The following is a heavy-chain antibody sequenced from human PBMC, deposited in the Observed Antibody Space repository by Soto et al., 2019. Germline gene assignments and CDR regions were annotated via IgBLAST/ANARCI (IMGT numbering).Heavy chain of an antibody. Sequence: EVQLLESGGGLRQPGGSLRLSCVGSGYNFNKYAVSWVRQAPGKGLEWVSAINIGGDNTFYTDSVKGRFTISRDNSKNMLYLEMNSLTAEDTAVYYCARRAYYVDATGSHAFDIWGQGTRVTVSS. CDR3: ARRAYYVDATGSHAFDI. J-gene: IGHJ3*02. V-gene: IGHV3-23*01. CDR2: INIGGDNT. D-gene: IGHD3-16*01. CDR1: GYNFNKYA.